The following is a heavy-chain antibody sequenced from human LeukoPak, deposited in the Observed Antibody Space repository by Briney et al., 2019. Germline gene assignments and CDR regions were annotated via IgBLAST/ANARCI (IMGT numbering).Heavy chain of an antibody. CDR1: GYTFTSYD. D-gene: IGHD5-18*01. CDR3: ARGGIQYYFDY. V-gene: IGHV1-8*01. CDR2: MSPNSGDT. Sequence: ASVKVSCKASGYTFTSYDFNWVRQATGQRPEWMGWMSPNSGDTGYAQKFQDRVTMTRNTSISTAYMELSSLRSDDTAVYYCARGGIQYYFDYWGQGTLVTVSS. J-gene: IGHJ4*02.